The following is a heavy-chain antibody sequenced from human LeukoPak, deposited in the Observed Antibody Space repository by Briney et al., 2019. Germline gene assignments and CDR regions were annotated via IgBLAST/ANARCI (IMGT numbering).Heavy chain of an antibody. CDR2: LSPSGSWT. D-gene: IGHD2/OR15-2a*01. CDR3: ARENFYAGGPHSDSAYDL. CDR1: GYTIATTY. Sequence: ASVKVSCKASGYTIATTYIHWVRLAPGRGLEWMGVLSPSGSWTTSAQKFQGRVTMTRDTSTSTVYMELSSLRSEDSALYYCARENFYAGGPHSDSAYDLWGQGTLVTVSS. V-gene: IGHV1-46*01. J-gene: IGHJ5*02.